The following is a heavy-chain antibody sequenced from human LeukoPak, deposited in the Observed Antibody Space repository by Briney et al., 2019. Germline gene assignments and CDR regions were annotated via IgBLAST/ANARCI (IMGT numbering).Heavy chain of an antibody. CDR3: ASAYYYDSSGYQFDY. CDR1: GGTFSSYA. V-gene: IGHV1-69*05. Sequence: SVKVSCKASGGTFSSYAISWLRQAPGQGLEWMGRIIPIFGTANYAQKFQGRVTITTDESTSTAYMELSSLRSEDTAVYYCASAYYYDSSGYQFDYWGQGTLVTVSS. J-gene: IGHJ4*02. CDR2: IIPIFGTA. D-gene: IGHD3-22*01.